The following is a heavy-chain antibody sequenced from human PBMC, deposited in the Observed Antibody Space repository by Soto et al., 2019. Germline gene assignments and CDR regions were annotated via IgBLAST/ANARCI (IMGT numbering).Heavy chain of an antibody. CDR1: GGSINSYY. CDR3: ARGPGGFGDFSLDY. J-gene: IGHJ4*02. CDR2: IYSGGST. Sequence: VQLQESGPGLVKPSETLSLTCTVSGGSINSYYWSWIRQPAGEGLEWIGRIYSGGSTNYNPSLKSRLTVSVDTSKNQFSLKLTSVTAADTAVYYCARGPGGFGDFSLDYWGQGTLVTVSS. D-gene: IGHD3-10*01. V-gene: IGHV4-4*07.